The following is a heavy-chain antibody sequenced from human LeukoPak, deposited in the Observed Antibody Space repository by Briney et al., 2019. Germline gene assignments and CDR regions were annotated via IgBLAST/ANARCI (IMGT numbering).Heavy chain of an antibody. CDR2: INPNSGGT. Sequence: ASVKVSCKTSGYTFTGYYMHWVRQAPGQGLEWMGWINPNSGGTNYAQKFQGRVTMTRDTSISTAYMELSRLRSDDTAVYYCARDNSVEDTAWWFDPWGQGTLVTVSS. CDR1: GYTFTGYY. D-gene: IGHD4-23*01. V-gene: IGHV1-2*02. CDR3: ARDNSVEDTAWWFDP. J-gene: IGHJ5*02.